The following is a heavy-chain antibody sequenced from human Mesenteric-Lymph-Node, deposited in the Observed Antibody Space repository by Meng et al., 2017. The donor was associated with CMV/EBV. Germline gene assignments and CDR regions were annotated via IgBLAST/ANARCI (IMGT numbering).Heavy chain of an antibody. Sequence: GESLKISCAAPGFTFSDYYMSWIRQAPGKGLEWVAYVSSSSRTIYHADSVKGRFTISRDNARSSLYLQMNSLRVEDTALYYCVRGISLDYFDYWGQGALVTVSS. CDR2: VSSSSRTI. D-gene: IGHD3-3*02. CDR1: GFTFSDYY. J-gene: IGHJ4*02. V-gene: IGHV3-11*04. CDR3: VRGISLDYFDY.